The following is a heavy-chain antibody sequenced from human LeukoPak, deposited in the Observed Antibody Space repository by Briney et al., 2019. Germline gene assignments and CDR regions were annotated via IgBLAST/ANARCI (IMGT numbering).Heavy chain of an antibody. CDR3: ARDAALKVGYREDYYYYMDV. D-gene: IGHD2-15*01. Sequence: ASVKVSCKASGYTFTGYYMHWVRQAPGQGLEWMGWINPNSGGTNYAQKFQGRVTMTRDTSISTAYMELSRLRSDDTAVYYCARDAALKVGYREDYYYYMDVWGKGTTVTVSS. V-gene: IGHV1-2*02. J-gene: IGHJ6*03. CDR1: GYTFTGYY. CDR2: INPNSGGT.